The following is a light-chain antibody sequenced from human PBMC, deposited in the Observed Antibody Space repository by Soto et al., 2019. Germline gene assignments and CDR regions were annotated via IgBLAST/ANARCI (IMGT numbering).Light chain of an antibody. CDR3: MQGTHWAPGT. J-gene: IGKJ2*01. CDR2: KAS. CDR1: HSRMYRDGISY. V-gene: IGKV2-30*01. Sequence: DVVMTQSPLSLPVTLGQPASISCSSSHSRMYRDGISYLSWFQQRPGQAPRRLIYKASNRDSWVPDRFSGSGSGTDFTLTISRVEADDVGVDYCMQGTHWAPGTLGQGTKLEIK.